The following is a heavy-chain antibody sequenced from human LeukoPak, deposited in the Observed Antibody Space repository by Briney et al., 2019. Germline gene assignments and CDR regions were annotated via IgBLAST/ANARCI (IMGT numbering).Heavy chain of an antibody. CDR2: ISYDGSNK. D-gene: IGHD6-19*01. CDR3: ARVDSSGWSPFDY. CDR1: GFTFSSYA. J-gene: IGHJ4*02. V-gene: IGHV3-30-3*01. Sequence: QPGGSLRLSCAASGFTFSSYAMHWVRQAPGKGLEWVAVISYDGSNKYYADSVKGRFTISRDNSKNTLYLQMNSLRAEDTAVYYCARVDSSGWSPFDYWGQGTLVTVSS.